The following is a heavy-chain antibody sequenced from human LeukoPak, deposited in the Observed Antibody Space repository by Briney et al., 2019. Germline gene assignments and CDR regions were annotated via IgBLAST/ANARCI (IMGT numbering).Heavy chain of an antibody. CDR1: GGTFSSYA. D-gene: IGHD4-17*01. CDR2: MNPNSGNT. Sequence: ASVKVSCKASGGTFSSYAINWVRQATGQGLEWMGWMNPNSGNTGYAQKFQGRVTITRNTSISTAYMELSSLRSEDTAVYYCARGYYGDYLNYWGQGTLVTVSS. J-gene: IGHJ4*02. CDR3: ARGYYGDYLNY. V-gene: IGHV1-8*03.